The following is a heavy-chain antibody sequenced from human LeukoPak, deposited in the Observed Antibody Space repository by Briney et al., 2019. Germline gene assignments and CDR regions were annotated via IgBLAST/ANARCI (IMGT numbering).Heavy chain of an antibody. J-gene: IGHJ4*02. D-gene: IGHD3-22*01. CDR2: SDPEDVKT. Sequence: ASVKVSCKISGYSLTELAILWVRQAPGKGLEWMGGSDPEDVKTSFAEKFQGRVTFTEDTSTDTALMELSRLRSDDTAVYYCATFQAYANSGHLRPYFDYWGQGTLVTVS. CDR3: ATFQAYANSGHLRPYFDY. CDR1: GYSLTELA. V-gene: IGHV1-24*01.